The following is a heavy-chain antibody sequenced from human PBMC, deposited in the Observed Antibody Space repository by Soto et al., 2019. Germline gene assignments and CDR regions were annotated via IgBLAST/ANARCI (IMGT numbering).Heavy chain of an antibody. CDR3: ARSIYFAARDGMDV. D-gene: IGHD3-9*01. Sequence: ASVKVSCKASGYTFTSYGISWVRQAPGQGLEWMGWISAYDGNTNYAQKLQGRVTMTTDTSTSTAYMELRSLRSDDTAVYYCARSIYFAARDGMDVWGQGTTVTVSS. V-gene: IGHV1-18*04. J-gene: IGHJ6*02. CDR2: ISAYDGNT. CDR1: GYTFTSYG.